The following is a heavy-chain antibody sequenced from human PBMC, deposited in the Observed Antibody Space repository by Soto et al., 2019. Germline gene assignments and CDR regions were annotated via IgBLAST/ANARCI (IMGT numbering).Heavy chain of an antibody. D-gene: IGHD2-21*02. V-gene: IGHV1-69*13. J-gene: IGHJ3*02. CDR2: IIPIFGTA. CDR1: GGTFSSYA. Sequence: SVKVSCKASGGTFSSYAISWVRQAPGQGLEWMGGIIPIFGTANYAQKFQGRVTITADESTSTAYMELSSLRSEDTAVYYCARAGGSVVVVTAMDAFDIWGQGTMVTV. CDR3: ARAGGSVVVVTAMDAFDI.